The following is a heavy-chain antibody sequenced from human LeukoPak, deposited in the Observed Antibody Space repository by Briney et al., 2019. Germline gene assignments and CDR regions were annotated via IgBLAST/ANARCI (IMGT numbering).Heavy chain of an antibody. J-gene: IGHJ4*02. CDR2: ISGSGGST. Sequence: GGSLRLSCAASGFTFSSYAMSWVRQAPGKGLEWVSAISGSGGSTYYADSVKGRFTISRDNSENMLYLQMNSLRVEDTAVYFCAKDRPNYYGSNGHYYRRDGDYWGQGTLVTVSS. V-gene: IGHV3-23*01. CDR3: AKDRPNYYGSNGHYYRRDGDY. CDR1: GFTFSSYA. D-gene: IGHD3-22*01.